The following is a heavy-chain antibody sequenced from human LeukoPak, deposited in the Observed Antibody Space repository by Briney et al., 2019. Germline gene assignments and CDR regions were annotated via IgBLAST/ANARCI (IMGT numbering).Heavy chain of an antibody. V-gene: IGHV1-8*02. CDR1: GGTFSSYA. CDR3: ARKLLWFGEFPYGMDV. Sequence: ASVKVSCKASGGTFSSYAISWVRQAPGQGLEWMGWMNPNSGNTGYAQKFQGRVTMTRNTSISTAYMELSSLRSEDTAVYYCARKLLWFGEFPYGMDVWGQGTTVTVSS. CDR2: MNPNSGNT. D-gene: IGHD3-10*01. J-gene: IGHJ6*02.